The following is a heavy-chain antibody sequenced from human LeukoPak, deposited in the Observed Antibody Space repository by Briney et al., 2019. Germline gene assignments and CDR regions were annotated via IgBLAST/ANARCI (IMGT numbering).Heavy chain of an antibody. D-gene: IGHD4-11*01. Sequence: LRLSCAASRFTFNNYWMHWVRQAPGKGLVWVSRINSDGSSTSYADSVKGRFTISRDNAKNTLYLQMNSLRAEDTAMYYCARGNPDYSNYIGYSDYWGQGTLVTVSS. CDR3: ARGNPDYSNYIGYSDY. CDR1: RFTFNNYW. V-gene: IGHV3-74*01. CDR2: INSDGSST. J-gene: IGHJ4*02.